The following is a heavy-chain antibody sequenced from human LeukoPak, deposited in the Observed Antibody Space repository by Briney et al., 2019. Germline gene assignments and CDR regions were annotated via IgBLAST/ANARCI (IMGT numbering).Heavy chain of an antibody. D-gene: IGHD3-10*01. Sequence: PGGSLRLSCAASGFTFSSYSMNWVRQAPGKGLEWVSSISSSSSYIYYADSVKGRFTISRDNAKNSLYLQMNSLRAEDTAVYYCARALFEVRGVPDENWFDPWGQGTLVTVSS. CDR3: ARALFEVRGVPDENWFDP. V-gene: IGHV3-21*01. CDR1: GFTFSSYS. CDR2: ISSSSSYI. J-gene: IGHJ5*02.